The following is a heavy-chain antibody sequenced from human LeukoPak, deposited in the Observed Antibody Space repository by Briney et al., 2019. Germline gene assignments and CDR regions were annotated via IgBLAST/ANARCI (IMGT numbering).Heavy chain of an antibody. J-gene: IGHJ4*02. CDR3: ARDQDRNDRGGLDY. Sequence: GGSLRLSCAASGFTFNNYAMSWVRQAPGKGLEWVSTVSGSGAIAYYTDSDKGRFTISRDNAKNSLYLQMNSLRAEDTAVYYCARDQDRNDRGGLDYWGQGTLVTVSS. CDR2: VSGSGAIA. V-gene: IGHV3-23*01. CDR1: GFTFNNYA. D-gene: IGHD1-1*01.